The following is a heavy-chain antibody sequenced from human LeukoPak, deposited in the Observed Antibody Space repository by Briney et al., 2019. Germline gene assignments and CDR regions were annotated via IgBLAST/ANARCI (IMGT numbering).Heavy chain of an antibody. V-gene: IGHV4-30-4*08. D-gene: IGHD4-11*01. CDR2: IYYSGST. CDR1: CGSISSGDYY. CDR3: ARNDYSNYVAFDY. Sequence: SETLSLTCTVSCGSISSGDYYWSWIRQPPGKGLEWIGYIYYSGSTYYNPSLKSRVTISVDTSKNQFSLKLSSVTAADTAVYYCARNDYSNYVAFDYWGQGTLVTVSS. J-gene: IGHJ4*02.